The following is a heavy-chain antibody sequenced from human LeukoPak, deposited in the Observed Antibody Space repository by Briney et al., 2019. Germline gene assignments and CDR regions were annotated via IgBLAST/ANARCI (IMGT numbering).Heavy chain of an antibody. V-gene: IGHV4-59*01. CDR2: IYYSGST. CDR3: ARSYYDSSGYLDY. J-gene: IGHJ4*02. Sequence: SETLSLTCTVSGGSISSYYWSWIRQPPGKGLEWIGYIYYSGSTNYNPPPKSRVTISVDTSKNQFSLKLSSVTAADTALYYCARSYYDSSGYLDYWGQGTLVTVSS. CDR1: GGSISSYY. D-gene: IGHD3-22*01.